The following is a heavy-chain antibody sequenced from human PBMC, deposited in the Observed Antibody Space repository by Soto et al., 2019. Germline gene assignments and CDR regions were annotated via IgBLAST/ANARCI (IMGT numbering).Heavy chain of an antibody. V-gene: IGHV4-30-4*01. J-gene: IGHJ2*01. Sequence: QVQLQESGPGLVKPSQTLSLTCTVSGGSISSGDYYWSWIRQPPGKGLEWIGYIYYSGSTYYNPYHXRRVTTPVDTXXTXFXLELSSVTPADTAVYSCARDSPYYYGAGSYGWYFDLWGRGTLLTVSS. CDR2: IYYSGST. CDR1: GGSISSGDYY. D-gene: IGHD3-10*01. CDR3: ARDSPYYYGAGSYGWYFDL.